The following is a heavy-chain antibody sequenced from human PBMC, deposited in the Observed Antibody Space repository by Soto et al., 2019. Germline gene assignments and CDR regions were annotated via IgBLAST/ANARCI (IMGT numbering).Heavy chain of an antibody. CDR3: AIELTYYDILTGSTDAFDI. Sequence: ASVKVSCKASGYTFTSYYMHWVRQAPGQGLEWMGIINPSGGSTSYAQKFQGRVTMTRDTSTSTVYMELSSLRSEDTAVYYCAIELTYYDILTGSTDAFDIWGQGTMVTVSS. D-gene: IGHD3-9*01. CDR1: GYTFTSYY. V-gene: IGHV1-46*03. J-gene: IGHJ3*02. CDR2: INPSGGST.